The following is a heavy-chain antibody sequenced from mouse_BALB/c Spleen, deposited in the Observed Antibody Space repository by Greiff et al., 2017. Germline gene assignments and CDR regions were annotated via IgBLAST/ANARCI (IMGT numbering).Heavy chain of an antibody. CDR3: SRDQISSDLYFEV. Sequence: EVMLVESGGGLVKPGGSLKLSCAASGFTFSDYYMYWVRQTPEKRLEWVATISDGGSYTYYPDSVKGRFTISRDNAKNNLYLQMSSLKSEDTAMYFCSRDQISSDLYFEVWGAGNTVTGS. D-gene: IGHD3-1*01. J-gene: IGHJ1*01. CDR2: ISDGGSYT. CDR1: GFTFSDYY. V-gene: IGHV5-4*02.